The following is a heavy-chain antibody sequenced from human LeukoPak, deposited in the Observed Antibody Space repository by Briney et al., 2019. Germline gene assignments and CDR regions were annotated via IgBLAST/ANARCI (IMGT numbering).Heavy chain of an antibody. CDR1: GGTFSSYA. CDR3: ARVLAARRDYYYYYMDV. Sequence: ASVKVSCKASGGTFSSYAISWVRQAPGQGLEWMGGIIPIFGTANYAQKFQGRVTITTDESTSTAYMELSSLRSEDTAVYYCARVLAARRDYYYYYMDVWGKGTTATVSS. V-gene: IGHV1-69*05. J-gene: IGHJ6*03. CDR2: IIPIFGTA. D-gene: IGHD6-6*01.